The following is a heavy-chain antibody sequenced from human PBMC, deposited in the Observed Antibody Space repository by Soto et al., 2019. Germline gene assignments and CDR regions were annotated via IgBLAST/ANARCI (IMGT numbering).Heavy chain of an antibody. Sequence: GASVKVSCKASGYTFTSYYMHWVRQAPGQGLEWMGIINPSGGSTSYAQKFQGRVTMTRDTSTSTVYMELSSLRSEDTAVYYCARLAWFGELFYYYYYMDVWGKGTTVTVSS. J-gene: IGHJ6*03. CDR1: GYTFTSYY. V-gene: IGHV1-46*03. CDR2: INPSGGST. CDR3: ARLAWFGELFYYYYYMDV. D-gene: IGHD3-10*01.